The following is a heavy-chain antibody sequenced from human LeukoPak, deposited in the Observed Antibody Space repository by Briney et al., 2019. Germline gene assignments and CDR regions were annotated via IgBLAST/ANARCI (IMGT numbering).Heavy chain of an antibody. CDR3: AWDSSGYYLSAYRY. V-gene: IGHV3-23*01. CDR1: GFTFGSYA. D-gene: IGHD3-22*01. Sequence: TGGSLRLSCAASGFTFGSYAMSWCRQAPGKGLEWVSAISGSGGSTYYADSVKGRFTISRDNSKNTLYLQMNSLRAEDTAVYYCAWDSSGYYLSAYRYWGQGTLVTVSS. CDR2: ISGSGGST. J-gene: IGHJ4*02.